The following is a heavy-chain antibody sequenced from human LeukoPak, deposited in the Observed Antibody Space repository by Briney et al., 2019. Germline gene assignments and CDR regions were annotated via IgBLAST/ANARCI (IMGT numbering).Heavy chain of an antibody. D-gene: IGHD6-19*01. CDR3: ARHGRGSGWFEDY. Sequence: SETLSLTCTVSGGSISSGSYYWSWIRQPAGKGLERIGRIYTSGSTNYNPSLKSRVTISVDTSKNQFSLKLSSVTAADTAVYYCARHGRGSGWFEDYWGQGTLVTVSS. J-gene: IGHJ4*02. CDR2: IYTSGST. V-gene: IGHV4-61*02. CDR1: GGSISSGSYY.